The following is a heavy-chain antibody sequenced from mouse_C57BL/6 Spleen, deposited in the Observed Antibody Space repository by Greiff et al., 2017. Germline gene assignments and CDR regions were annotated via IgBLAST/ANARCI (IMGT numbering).Heavy chain of an antibody. CDR1: GYTFTSYW. CDR2: IHPSDSDT. J-gene: IGHJ1*03. Sequence: QVQLQQPGAELVKPGASVKVSCKASGYTFTSYWLHWVKQRPGQGLEWIGRIHPSDSDTNYNQKFQGKATLTVEPSSSTAYMQLSSLTSEDSSVYYCAIRYYGSSYGYFDVWGTGTTVTVSS. V-gene: IGHV1-74*01. CDR3: AIRYYGSSYGYFDV. D-gene: IGHD1-1*01.